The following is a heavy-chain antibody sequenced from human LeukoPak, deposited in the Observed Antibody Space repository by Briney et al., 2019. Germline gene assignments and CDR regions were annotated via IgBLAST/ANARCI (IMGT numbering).Heavy chain of an antibody. Sequence: PSETLSLTCGVSGYSISSGYYWGWIRQPPGKGLQWIGTIYHTGSTYYKPSLKSRVTISVDTSKNQFSLKLSSVTAADTAVYYCASGYSSGWYYFDYWGQGTLVTVSS. CDR1: GYSISSGYY. J-gene: IGHJ4*02. CDR2: IYHTGST. V-gene: IGHV4-38-2*01. D-gene: IGHD6-19*01. CDR3: ASGYSSGWYYFDY.